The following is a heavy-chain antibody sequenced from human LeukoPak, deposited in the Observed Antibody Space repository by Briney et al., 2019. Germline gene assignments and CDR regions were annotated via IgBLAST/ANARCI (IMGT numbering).Heavy chain of an antibody. J-gene: IGHJ4*02. V-gene: IGHV1-8*02. D-gene: IGHD2/OR15-2a*01. CDR2: MNPNSGNT. Sequence: ASVKVSCKASGYTFTSYGISWVRQATGQGLEWMGWMNPNSGNTGYAQKFQGRVTMTRNTSINTAYMELSSLRSEDTAVYYCARTGGGGSGLSVFYWGQGTLVTVSS. CDR3: ARTGGGGSGLSVFY. CDR1: GYTFTSYG.